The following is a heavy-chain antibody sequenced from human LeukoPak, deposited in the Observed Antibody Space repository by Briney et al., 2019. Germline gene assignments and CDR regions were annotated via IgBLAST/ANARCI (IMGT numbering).Heavy chain of an antibody. Sequence: PGGSLRLSCAASGFSVSNTYMSWVRHAPGKGLEWVSVIYSGDSGVSTYYADSVKGRFTISRHNSKNTLYLQMRSLRAEDTAVYFCARSAARLRYYYAMDVWGQGTTVTVSS. D-gene: IGHD6-6*01. CDR2: IYSGDSGVST. V-gene: IGHV3-53*04. J-gene: IGHJ6*02. CDR1: GFSVSNTY. CDR3: ARSAARLRYYYAMDV.